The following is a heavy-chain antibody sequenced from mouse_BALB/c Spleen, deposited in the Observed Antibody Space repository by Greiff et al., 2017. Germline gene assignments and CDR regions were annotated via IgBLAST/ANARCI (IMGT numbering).Heavy chain of an antibody. J-gene: IGHJ2*01. CDR2: ISSGGST. CDR3: ARDSARDFDY. V-gene: IGHV5-6-5*01. CDR1: GFTFSSYA. Sequence: EVMLVESGGGLVKPGGSLKLSCAASGFTFSSYAMSWVRQTPEKRLEWVASISSGGSTYYPDSVKGRFTISRDNARNILYLQMSSLRSEDTAMYYCARDSARDFDYWGQGTTLTVSS.